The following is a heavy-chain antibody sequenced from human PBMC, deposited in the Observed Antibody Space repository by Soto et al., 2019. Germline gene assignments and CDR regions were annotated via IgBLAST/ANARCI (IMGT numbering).Heavy chain of an antibody. CDR1: GCSMTTYY. CDR2: IYNSGRGST. V-gene: IGHV4-59*01. CDR3: ARFGASAAHDDN. J-gene: IGHJ4*02. Sequence: SETLSLSWSVAGCSMTTYYGHWIRQAPGKGLEWIGFIYNSGRGSTGSNPSLESRVTISLDMSKSQLSLRMTSVTAADTAVYYCARFGASAAHDDNWGQGTLVTVSP. D-gene: IGHD6-25*01.